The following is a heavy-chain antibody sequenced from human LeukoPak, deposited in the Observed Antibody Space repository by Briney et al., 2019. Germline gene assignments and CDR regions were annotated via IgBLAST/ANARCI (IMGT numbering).Heavy chain of an antibody. V-gene: IGHV4-61*05. CDR3: ARAPWRAFDI. CDR2: IYYSGST. D-gene: IGHD3-3*01. CDR1: GGSISSSSYY. Sequence: RTSETLSLTCTVSGGSISSSSYYWGWIRQPPGKGLEWIGYIYYSGSTNYNPSLKSRVTISVDTSKNQFSLKLSSVTAADTAVYYCARAPWRAFDIWGQGTMVTVSS. J-gene: IGHJ3*02.